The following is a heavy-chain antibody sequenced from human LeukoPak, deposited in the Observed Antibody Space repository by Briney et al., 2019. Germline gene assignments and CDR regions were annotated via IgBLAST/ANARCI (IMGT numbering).Heavy chain of an antibody. CDR3: ARARYDFWSGYQY. CDR2: ISSNGGST. Sequence: GGSLRLSCAASGFIFSNYAMHWVRQAPGKGLEYVSAISSNGGSTYYAKSVKGRFTVSRDDSKKILYLQMGGLRLEDMAVYYCARARYDFWSGYQYWGQGTLVTVSS. V-gene: IGHV3-64*01. D-gene: IGHD3/OR15-3a*01. J-gene: IGHJ4*02. CDR1: GFIFSNYA.